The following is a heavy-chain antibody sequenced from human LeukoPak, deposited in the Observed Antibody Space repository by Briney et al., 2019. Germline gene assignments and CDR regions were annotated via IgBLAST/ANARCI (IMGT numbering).Heavy chain of an antibody. J-gene: IGHJ4*02. CDR2: INSDGSGT. D-gene: IGHD2-15*01. CDR1: GFTFSSYW. CDR3: ARDPRYCSGGSCYSIDY. Sequence: GGSLRLSCAASGFTFSSYWMHWVRQAPGKGLVWVSRINSDGSGTSYADSVKGRFTISRDNAKNTLYLQMNSLRAEDTAVYYCARDPRYCSGGSCYSIDYWGQGTLVTVSS. V-gene: IGHV3-74*01.